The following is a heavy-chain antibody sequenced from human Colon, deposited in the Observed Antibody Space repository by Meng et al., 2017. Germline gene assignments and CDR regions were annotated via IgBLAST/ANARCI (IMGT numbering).Heavy chain of an antibody. D-gene: IGHD3-22*01. CDR3: ARTDTSASYHYFDY. J-gene: IGHJ4*02. CDR2: IYASGNT. CDR1: GGSSNSGSYY. Sequence: LRLSCTVSGGSSNSGSYYWSWIRQPAGEGLEWVGRIYASGNTNYNPSLKSRVTMSLDTSNNQFSLRLTSVTAADTTVYYCARTDTSASYHYFDYWGQGTLVTVAS. V-gene: IGHV4-61*02.